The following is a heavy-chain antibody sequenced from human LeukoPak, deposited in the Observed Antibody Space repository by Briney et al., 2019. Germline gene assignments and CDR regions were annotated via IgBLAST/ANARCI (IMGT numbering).Heavy chain of an antibody. CDR1: GFTFSSYA. Sequence: GASLRLSCAASGFTFSSYASSSVRQTPGKGLEWVAAISGSGGRTYYADSVNDRFIISRDNSKNTLYLQMNSLRAEDTAVYYCAKVVAARLDAFDIWGQGTMVTVSS. V-gene: IGHV3-23*01. J-gene: IGHJ3*02. D-gene: IGHD2-15*01. CDR2: ISGSGGRT. CDR3: AKVVAARLDAFDI.